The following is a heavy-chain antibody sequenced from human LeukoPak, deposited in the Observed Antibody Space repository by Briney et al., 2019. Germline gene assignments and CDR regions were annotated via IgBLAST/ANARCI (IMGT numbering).Heavy chain of an antibody. CDR2: IYHSGST. CDR1: GGSISSYY. D-gene: IGHD5-18*01. CDR3: ARDDVDTPPFDY. J-gene: IGHJ4*02. Sequence: PSETLSLTCTVSGGSISSYYWSWIRQPPGKGLEWIGNIYHSGSTYYNPSLKSRVTISVDRSKNQFSLKLSSVTAADTAVYYCARDDVDTPPFDYLGQGTLVTVSS. V-gene: IGHV4-59*12.